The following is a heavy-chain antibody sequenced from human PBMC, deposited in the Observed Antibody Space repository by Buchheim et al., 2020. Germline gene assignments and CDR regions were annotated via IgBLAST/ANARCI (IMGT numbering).Heavy chain of an antibody. D-gene: IGHD2-15*01. CDR1: GFTFSSYG. V-gene: IGHV3-30*18. Sequence: QVQLVKSGGGVVQPGRSLRLSCAASGFTFSSYGMHWVRQAPGKGLEWVAVIANDGRDKKYADSVKGRFTISRDNSMSTLYLQRNSLRAEDTALYYCAKDKSFGAANYCFDYWGQGTL. CDR3: AKDKSFGAANYCFDY. CDR2: IANDGRDK. J-gene: IGHJ4*02.